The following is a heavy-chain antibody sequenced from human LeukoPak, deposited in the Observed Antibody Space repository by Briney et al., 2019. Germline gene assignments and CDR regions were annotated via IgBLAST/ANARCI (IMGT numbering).Heavy chain of an antibody. D-gene: IGHD2-21*02. Sequence: AASVKVSCKASGYTFISYYMHWVRQAPGQGLEWMGIINPSGGSTSYAQKFQGRVTMTRDTSTSTVYMELSSLRSEDTAVYYCARDRGSAIAYYYYYMDVWGKGTTVTISS. CDR1: GYTFISYY. CDR2: INPSGGST. CDR3: ARDRGSAIAYYYYYMDV. V-gene: IGHV1-46*01. J-gene: IGHJ6*03.